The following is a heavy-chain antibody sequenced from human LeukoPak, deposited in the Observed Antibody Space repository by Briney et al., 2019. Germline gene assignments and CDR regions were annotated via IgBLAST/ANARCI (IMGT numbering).Heavy chain of an antibody. J-gene: IGHJ4*02. CDR1: GGSISSYY. Sequence: SETLSLTCTVSGGSISSYYWSCIRQPPGKGLEWIGYIYYSGSTNYNPSLKSRVTISVDTSKNLFSLKLSSVTAADTAVYYCARLGSAELRNLYFNWGSYFDYWGQGTLVTVSS. CDR2: IYYSGST. D-gene: IGHD7-27*01. V-gene: IGHV4-59*12. CDR3: ARLGSAELRNLYFNWGSYFDY.